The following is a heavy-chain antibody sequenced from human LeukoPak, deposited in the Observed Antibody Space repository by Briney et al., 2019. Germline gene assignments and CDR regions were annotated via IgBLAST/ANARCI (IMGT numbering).Heavy chain of an antibody. CDR2: IYTSGST. CDR3: ARLPVWQPPYFDY. D-gene: IGHD6-13*01. J-gene: IGHJ4*02. CDR1: GGSISSYY. V-gene: IGHV4-4*09. Sequence: SETLSLTCTVSGGSISSYYWSWIRQPPGKGLEWIGYIYTSGSTNYNPSLKSRVTISVDTSKNQFSLKLSSVTAADTAVYYCARLPVWQPPYFDYWGQGALVTVSS.